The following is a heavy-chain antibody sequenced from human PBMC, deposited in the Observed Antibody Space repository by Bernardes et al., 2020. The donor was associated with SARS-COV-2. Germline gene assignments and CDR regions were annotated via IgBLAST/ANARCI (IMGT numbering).Heavy chain of an antibody. CDR2: IYYSGST. Sequence: TLSLTFTISGGSISIYSWSWIRQPPGKGLEWIGYIYYSGSTNYNPSLKSRVTISVDTSKNQFSLKLSSVTAADTAVYYCARDRIAVAGARFGWYFDLWGRGTLVTVSS. CDR3: ARDRIAVAGARFGWYFDL. D-gene: IGHD6-19*01. V-gene: IGHV4-59*01. CDR1: GGSISIYS. J-gene: IGHJ2*01.